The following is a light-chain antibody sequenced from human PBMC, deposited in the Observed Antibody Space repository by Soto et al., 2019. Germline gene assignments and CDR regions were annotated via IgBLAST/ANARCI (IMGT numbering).Light chain of an antibody. Sequence: DIQLTQYHSTLSAAFGDSVTIGGRASQNIRNLLAWYQQKPGKAPKPLIYDASTLKTGVPSRFSGSGSGSEFNFTITGLQPDDFATYFCQQYNTYSTFGQGTRLEI. CDR1: QNIRNL. CDR2: DAS. V-gene: IGKV1-5*01. J-gene: IGKJ5*01. CDR3: QQYNTYST.